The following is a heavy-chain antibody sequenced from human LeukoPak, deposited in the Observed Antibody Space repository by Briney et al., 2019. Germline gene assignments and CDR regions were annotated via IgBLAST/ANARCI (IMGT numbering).Heavy chain of an antibody. D-gene: IGHD3-16*01. V-gene: IGHV3-23*01. CDR3: VALSGIRIPFYFDY. CDR1: GFTFSSYA. Sequence: GGSLRLSCAASGFTFSSYAMSWVRQAPGKGLEWVSAISGSGGSTYYADSVKGRFTISRDNSKNTLYLQMNSLRAEDTAVYYCVALSGIRIPFYFDYWGQGTLVTVSS. J-gene: IGHJ4*02. CDR2: ISGSGGST.